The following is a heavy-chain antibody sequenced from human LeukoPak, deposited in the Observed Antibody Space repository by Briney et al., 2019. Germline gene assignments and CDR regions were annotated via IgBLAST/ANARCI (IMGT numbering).Heavy chain of an antibody. CDR2: INHSGST. CDR1: SGSFSGYY. V-gene: IGHV4-34*01. D-gene: IGHD3-3*01. CDR3: ARDLRGTITHNWFDP. J-gene: IGHJ5*02. Sequence: SETLSLTCAVYSGSFSGYYWSWIRQPPGKGLEWIGEINHSGSTNYNPSLKSRVTISVDTSKNQFSLKLSSVTAADTAVYYCARDLRGTITHNWFDPWGQGTLVTVSS.